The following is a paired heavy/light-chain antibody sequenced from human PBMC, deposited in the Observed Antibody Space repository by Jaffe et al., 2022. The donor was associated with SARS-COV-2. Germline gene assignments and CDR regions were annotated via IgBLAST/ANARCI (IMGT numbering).Heavy chain of an antibody. CDR2: IVNSGDNT. V-gene: IGHV3-23*04. CDR3: AKEHMVRGVSYDY. CDR1: GFTFSSFA. J-gene: IGHJ4*02. D-gene: IGHD3-10*01. Sequence: EVQLVESGGGLVQPGGSLRVSCAASGFTFSSFAMSWVRQAPGKGLEWVSTIVNSGDNTFYADSVKGRFTISRDNSKNTLFLQMHSLRVEDTAVYYCAKEHMVRGVSYDYWGQGTLVTVSS.
Light chain of an antibody. CDR1: QGIYIY. J-gene: IGKJ3*01. CDR3: QKYNSAPFT. CDR2: GAS. Sequence: DIQMTQSPSSLSASIGDRVTITCRASQGIYIYLAWYQQRPGKVPKLLIYGASTLQSGVPSRFSGSGSGTDFTLTISSLQSEDVASYYCQKYNSAPFTFGPGTKVDI. V-gene: IGKV1-27*01.